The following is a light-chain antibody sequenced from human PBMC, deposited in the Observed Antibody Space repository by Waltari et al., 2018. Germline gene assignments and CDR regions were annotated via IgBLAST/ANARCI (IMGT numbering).Light chain of an antibody. V-gene: IGLV1-44*01. CDR2: NDN. J-gene: IGLJ3*02. CDR3: AAWDDSLHAWV. Sequence: QSVLTQPPSGSGTPGQRVTISCSGGRSNIGSETVNWYQQLPGPAPKVLIYNDNQRPSGVPDRFSGSKSGTSASLAISGLQSEDEADYYCAAWDDSLHAWVFGGGTKLTVL. CDR1: RSNIGSET.